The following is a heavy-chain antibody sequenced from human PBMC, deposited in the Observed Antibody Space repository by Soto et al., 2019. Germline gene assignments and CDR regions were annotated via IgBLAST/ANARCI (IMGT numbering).Heavy chain of an antibody. D-gene: IGHD3-10*01. Sequence: SETLSLTCAVYGGSFSGYYWSWIRQPPGKGLEWIGEINHSGSTNYNPSLKSRVTISVDTSKNQFSLKLSSVTAADTAVYYCARRGTGDYGSGSYYMNYFDYWGQGTLVTVSS. CDR1: GGSFSGYY. V-gene: IGHV4-34*01. CDR2: INHSGST. J-gene: IGHJ4*02. CDR3: ARRGTGDYGSGSYYMNYFDY.